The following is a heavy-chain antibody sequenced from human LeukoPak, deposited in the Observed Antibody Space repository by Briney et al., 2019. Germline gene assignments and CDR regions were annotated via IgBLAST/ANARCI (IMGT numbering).Heavy chain of an antibody. CDR2: IHYTGSA. Sequence: PSETLSLTCNVSGGTISTSSYYWGWIRQPPGKGLEWIGNIHYTGSAYYNPSLRSRVTISIDTSKNHFSLKLTSVTAADAAVYYCARRYDFWSGFPNYYFDSWGQGTLVTVSS. CDR1: GGTISTSSYY. V-gene: IGHV4-39*02. J-gene: IGHJ4*02. CDR3: ARRYDFWSGFPNYYFDS. D-gene: IGHD3-3*01.